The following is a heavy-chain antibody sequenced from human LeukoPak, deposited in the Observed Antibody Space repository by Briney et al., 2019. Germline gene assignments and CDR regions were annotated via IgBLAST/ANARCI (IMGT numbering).Heavy chain of an antibody. D-gene: IGHD2-2*01. CDR2: IKQDGGEK. CDR3: AREGYQFLSNNYYYYIDV. J-gene: IGHJ6*03. Sequence: GGSLRLSCAASRFPFSSHWMSWVRQAPGKGLEWVGNIKQDGGEKYYVDSVKGRFTISRDNAKNSLYLQMNGLRAEDTAVYYCAREGYQFLSNNYYYYIDVWGKGTTVTVSS. CDR1: RFPFSSHW. V-gene: IGHV3-7*01.